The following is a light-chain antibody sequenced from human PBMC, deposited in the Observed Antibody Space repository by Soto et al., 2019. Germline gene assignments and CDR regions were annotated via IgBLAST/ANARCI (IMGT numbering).Light chain of an antibody. V-gene: IGKV3-15*01. J-gene: IGKJ1*01. CDR2: GAS. Sequence: EIVMTQSPATLSVSPGERATLSCRASQSVSSNLAWYQQKPGQAPRLLIYGASTRATGIPARFSGSGSGTEFTLTISSLQPEDFATYSCQQSYSSTWTFGQGTKVDI. CDR1: QSVSSN. CDR3: QQSYSSTWT.